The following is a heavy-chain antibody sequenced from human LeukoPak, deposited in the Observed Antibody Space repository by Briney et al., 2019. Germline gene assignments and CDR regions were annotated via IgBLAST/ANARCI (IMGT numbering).Heavy chain of an antibody. CDR2: IKKDGSER. J-gene: IGHJ4*02. Sequence: GGSLRLPCAASGFSFRSYWMTWVRRAPGKGLEWVADIKKDGSERYYVDSVKGRFTISRDNAKNSVFLQMNSLRVEDTAVYYCSWSGEADWGQGTLVTVSS. D-gene: IGHD3-3*01. CDR1: GFSFRSYW. CDR3: SWSGEAD. V-gene: IGHV3-7*01.